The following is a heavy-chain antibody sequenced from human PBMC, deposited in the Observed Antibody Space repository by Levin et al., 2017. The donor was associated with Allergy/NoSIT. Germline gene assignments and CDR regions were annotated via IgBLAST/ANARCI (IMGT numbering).Heavy chain of an antibody. CDR3: ARVLLEEDYYGMDV. J-gene: IGHJ6*02. D-gene: IGHD1-1*01. CDR1: GGSISSYY. Sequence: SETLSLTCTVSGGSISSYYWSWIRQPPGKGLEWIGYIYYSGSTNYNPSLKSRVTISVDTSKNQFSLKLSSVTAADTAVYYCARVLLEEDYYGMDVWGQGTTVTVSS. CDR2: IYYSGST. V-gene: IGHV4-59*01.